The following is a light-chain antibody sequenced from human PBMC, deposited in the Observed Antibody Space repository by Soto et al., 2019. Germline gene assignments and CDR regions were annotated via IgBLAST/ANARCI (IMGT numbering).Light chain of an antibody. Sequence: DIVMTQPLLSLPVTPGEPASISCRSSQSLLDSHDGNTYLDWYLQKPGQSPQLLTYTLSYRASRVPDRFSGSGSGTDFTLKISRVEADDVGVYYCMQRRELPYTFGQGTKLEIK. CDR1: QSLLDSHDGNTY. CDR3: MQRRELPYT. V-gene: IGKV2-40*01. CDR2: TLS. J-gene: IGKJ2*01.